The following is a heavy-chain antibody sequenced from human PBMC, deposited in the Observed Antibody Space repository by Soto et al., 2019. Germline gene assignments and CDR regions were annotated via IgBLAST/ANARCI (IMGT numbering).Heavy chain of an antibody. CDR2: IYYSGST. D-gene: IGHD3-22*01. Sequence: SETLSLTCTVSGGSISSSSYYWGWIRQPPGKGLEWIGSIYYSGSTYYNPSLKSRVTISVDTSKNQFSLKLSSVTAADTAVYYCARGRYYYDSSGYSPWPRFDYWGQRTLVTVSS. V-gene: IGHV4-39*01. CDR3: ARGRYYYDSSGYSPWPRFDY. J-gene: IGHJ4*02. CDR1: GGSISSSSYY.